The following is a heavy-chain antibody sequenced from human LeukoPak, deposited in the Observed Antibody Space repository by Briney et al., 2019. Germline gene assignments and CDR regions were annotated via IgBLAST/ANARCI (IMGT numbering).Heavy chain of an antibody. CDR2: IATSGNT. Sequence: GGSLRLSCAASGFTLSSYDIHWVRQLTGKALEWVTAIATSGNTHYSDSVRGRFTISRENDKNSVSLEMNSLRAEDTAVYYCAREYILYGYWHFDLWGRGTLVTVSS. V-gene: IGHV3-13*01. J-gene: IGHJ2*01. D-gene: IGHD3-9*01. CDR1: GFTLSSYD. CDR3: AREYILYGYWHFDL.